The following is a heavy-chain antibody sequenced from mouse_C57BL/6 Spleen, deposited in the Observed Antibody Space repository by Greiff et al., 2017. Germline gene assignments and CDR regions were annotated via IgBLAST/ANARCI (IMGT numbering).Heavy chain of an antibody. J-gene: IGHJ2*01. D-gene: IGHD1-1*01. CDR2: IDPNSGGT. V-gene: IGHV1-72*01. CDR3: ARDYAQYFDY. CDR1: GYTFTSYW. Sequence: QVQLQQPGAELVKPGASVTLSCTASGYTFTSYWMHWVKQRPGRGLEWIGRIDPNSGGTKYNQRFKSKATLTVDKPSSTAYLQLTNLTSEDSAVDYCARDYAQYFDYWGQGTTLTVSS.